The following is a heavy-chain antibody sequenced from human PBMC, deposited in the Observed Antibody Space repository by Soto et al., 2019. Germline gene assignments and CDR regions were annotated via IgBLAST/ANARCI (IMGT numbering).Heavy chain of an antibody. CDR1: GGSISSSRYY. J-gene: IGHJ4*02. D-gene: IGHD2-15*01. CDR3: ARHKNGYCHYYFDH. CDR2: IYYSGST. V-gene: IGHV4-39*01. Sequence: QLQLQESGPGLVKPSETLSLTCTVSGGSISSSRYYWGWIRQPPGKGLECIGSIYYSGSTYYNPSLKSRVTISLDTSKNQFSLKLSSGTAAETAVYYCARHKNGYCHYYFDHWGQGTLVTVSS.